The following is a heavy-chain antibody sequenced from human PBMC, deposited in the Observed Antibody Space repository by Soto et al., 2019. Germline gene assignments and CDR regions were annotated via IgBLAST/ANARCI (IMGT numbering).Heavy chain of an antibody. CDR3: ARGQYSTLREWFTKYGMDV. Sequence: QVQLVQSGAEVKKPGSSVKVSCKASGGTFSSYAISWVRQAPGQGLEWMGGIIPIFGTANYAQKFQGRVTITADESTSTAYMELSSLRSEETAVYYCARGQYSTLREWFTKYGMDVWGQGTTVTVSS. V-gene: IGHV1-69*12. CDR1: GGTFSSYA. J-gene: IGHJ6*02. CDR2: IIPIFGTA. D-gene: IGHD3-3*01.